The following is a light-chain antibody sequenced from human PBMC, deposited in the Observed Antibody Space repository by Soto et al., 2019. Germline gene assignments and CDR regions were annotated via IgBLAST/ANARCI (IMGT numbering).Light chain of an antibody. CDR1: QSISSW. CDR3: QQYNTFPST. CDR2: DAS. V-gene: IGKV1-5*01. J-gene: IGKJ4*01. Sequence: IQMPQSPSSLSASLGDSVNIPSGASQSISSWLPWYQQKPGKAPKLLIYDASSLESGVPSRFSGSGYGTEVNLTISSLQTEDFATYYCQQYNTFPSTFGEGTKVDIK.